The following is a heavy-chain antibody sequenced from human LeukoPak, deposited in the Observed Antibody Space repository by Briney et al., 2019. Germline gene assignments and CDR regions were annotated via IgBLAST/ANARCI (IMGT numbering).Heavy chain of an antibody. CDR3: ARVSGYGTLRPGY. CDR2: ISAYNANT. CDR1: GYTFHNFG. D-gene: IGHD5-18*01. Sequence: ASVKVSCKASGYTFHNFGISWVRQAPGQGLEWMGWISAYNANTNYAQKFQGRVAMTTDTSTSTVYMELRSLRSDDTALYYCARVSGYGTLRPGYWGQGTLVTVSP. J-gene: IGHJ4*02. V-gene: IGHV1-18*01.